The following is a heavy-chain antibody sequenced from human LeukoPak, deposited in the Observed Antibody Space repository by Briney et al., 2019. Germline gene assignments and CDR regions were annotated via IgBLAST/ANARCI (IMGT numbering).Heavy chain of an antibody. Sequence: PSETLSLTCTVSGGSISSYYWSWIRQPAGKGLEWIGRIYTSESTNYNPSLKSRVTMSVDTSKNQFSLKLSSVTAADTAVYYCAGLSSSGWYLPADYYYYYMDVWGKGTTVTVSS. CDR1: GGSISSYY. CDR3: AGLSSSGWYLPADYYYYYMDV. D-gene: IGHD6-13*01. J-gene: IGHJ6*03. CDR2: IYTSEST. V-gene: IGHV4-4*07.